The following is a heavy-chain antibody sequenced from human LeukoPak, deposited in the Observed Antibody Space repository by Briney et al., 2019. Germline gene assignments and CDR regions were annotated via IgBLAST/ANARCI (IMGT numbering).Heavy chain of an antibody. CDR1: GFTFSSYS. CDR2: ISSSSSYI. CDR3: ARGLHGDFWTFDY. V-gene: IGHV3-21*01. D-gene: IGHD3-3*01. Sequence: KPGGSLRLSCAASGFTFSSYSMNWVRQAPGKGLEWVSSISSSSSYIYYADSVKGRFTISRDNAKNSLYLQTNSLRAEDTAVYYCARGLHGDFWTFDYWGQGTLVTVSS. J-gene: IGHJ4*02.